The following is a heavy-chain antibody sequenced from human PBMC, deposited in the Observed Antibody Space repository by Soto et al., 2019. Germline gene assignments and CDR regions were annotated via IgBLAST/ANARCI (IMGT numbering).Heavy chain of an antibody. Sequence: TGGSLRLSCAASGFTFSSYAMHWVRQAPGKGLEYVSAISSNGGSTYYANSVKGRFTISRDNSKNTLYLQMGSLRAEDMAVYYCARHGRRNHYYYYYMDVWGKGTTVTVSS. CDR3: ARHGRRNHYYYYYMDV. V-gene: IGHV3-64*01. J-gene: IGHJ6*03. CDR2: ISSNGGST. CDR1: GFTFSSYA. D-gene: IGHD4-17*01.